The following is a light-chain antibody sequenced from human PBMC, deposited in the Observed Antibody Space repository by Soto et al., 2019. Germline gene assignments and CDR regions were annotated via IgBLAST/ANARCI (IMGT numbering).Light chain of an antibody. CDR3: QHRSTWPPEVT. V-gene: IGKV3-11*01. J-gene: IGKJ3*01. CDR1: QSVSSS. CDR2: DAS. Sequence: EIVLTQSPDTLSLSPGERATLSCRASQSVSSSLAWYQQKPGQAPRLLIYDASNRATGIPARFSGSGSATDFTLTISSLEREDFAVYYCQHRSTWPPEVTFGPGTKVDIK.